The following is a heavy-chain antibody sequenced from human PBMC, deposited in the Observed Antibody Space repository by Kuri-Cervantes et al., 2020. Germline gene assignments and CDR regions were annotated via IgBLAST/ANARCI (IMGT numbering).Heavy chain of an antibody. J-gene: IGHJ3*01. Sequence: GGSLRLSCAASGFTFSSYAMHWVRQAPGKGLEWVALISFDGSFTYYADSVKGRFTISRDNVKNTLHLQMNSLRAEDTAVYFCVRGMGEVWGQGTLVTVSS. CDR1: GFTFSSYA. CDR2: ISFDGSFT. V-gene: IGHV3-30*07. CDR3: VRGMGEV. D-gene: IGHD3-16*01.